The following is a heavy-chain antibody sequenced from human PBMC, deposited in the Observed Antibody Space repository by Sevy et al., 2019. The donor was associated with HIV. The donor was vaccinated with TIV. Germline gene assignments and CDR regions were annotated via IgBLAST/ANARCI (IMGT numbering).Heavy chain of an antibody. Sequence: GGSLRLSCAASGFTFSNYWMSWVRQAPGKGLEWVANIKQDGSQKYYVDSVKGRFTISRDNAKNSLFLQMNSLRAEDTGVYYCGTFKEVGWGQGTLVTVSS. CDR2: IKQDGSQK. D-gene: IGHD1-26*01. J-gene: IGHJ4*02. CDR3: GTFKEVG. V-gene: IGHV3-7*01. CDR1: GFTFSNYW.